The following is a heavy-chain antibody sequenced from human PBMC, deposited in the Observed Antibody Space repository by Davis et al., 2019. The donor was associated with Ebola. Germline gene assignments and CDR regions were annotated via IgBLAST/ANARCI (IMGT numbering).Heavy chain of an antibody. CDR2: IYYSGST. D-gene: IGHD4-17*01. J-gene: IGHJ6*01. Sequence: MPSETLSLTCTVSGDSISTYYWSWIRQPPGKGLEWIGYIYYSGSTNYNPSLKSRVTISLGTSKNQFSLKLSSVTAADTAIYYCARDRYSTLTTFYGMDVWGQGTTVTVSS. CDR1: GDSISTYY. CDR3: ARDRYSTLTTFYGMDV. V-gene: IGHV4-59*01.